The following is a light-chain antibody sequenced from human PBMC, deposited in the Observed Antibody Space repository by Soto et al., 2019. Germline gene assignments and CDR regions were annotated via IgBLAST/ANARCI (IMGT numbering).Light chain of an antibody. V-gene: IGKV3-11*01. CDR2: DSS. CDR1: QSVSSL. Sequence: EIVLTQSPVTLSLSAGERAALSCRASQSVSSLLAWYQQQPGQAPRLLIYDSSNRATGIPARFSGNGSGTDFTLTISRLEPEDSAVYYGHQRSYLPPSVGPGPTVEIK. J-gene: IGKJ3*01. CDR3: HQRSYLPPS.